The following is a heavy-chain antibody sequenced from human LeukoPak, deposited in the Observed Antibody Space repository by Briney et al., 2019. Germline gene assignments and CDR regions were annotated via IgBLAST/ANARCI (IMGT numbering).Heavy chain of an antibody. CDR3: ARARSGSYGNWFDP. CDR1: GGSISSHY. V-gene: IGHV4-59*11. Sequence: SETLSLTCTVSGGSISSHYWSWIRRPPGKGLEWIGYIYYSGSTNYNPSLKSRVTISVDTSKNQFSLKLSSVTAADTAVYYCARARSGSYGNWFDPWGQGTLVTVSS. J-gene: IGHJ5*02. CDR2: IYYSGST. D-gene: IGHD3-10*01.